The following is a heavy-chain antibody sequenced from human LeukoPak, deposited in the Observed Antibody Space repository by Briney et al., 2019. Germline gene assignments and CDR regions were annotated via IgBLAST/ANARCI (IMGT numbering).Heavy chain of an antibody. D-gene: IGHD3-22*01. Sequence: SETLSLTCTVSGGSISSHYWSWIRQPPGKGLEWIGYIYYSGSTNYNPSLKSRVTISVDTSKNQFSLKLSSVTAADAAVYYCARHGYYYDSSGYYVPDWYFDLWGRGTLVTVSS. CDR3: ARHGYYYDSSGYYVPDWYFDL. J-gene: IGHJ2*01. CDR2: IYYSGST. V-gene: IGHV4-59*08. CDR1: GGSISSHY.